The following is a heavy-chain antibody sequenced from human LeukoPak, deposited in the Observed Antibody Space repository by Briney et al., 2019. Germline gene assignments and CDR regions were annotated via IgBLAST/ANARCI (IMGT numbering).Heavy chain of an antibody. D-gene: IGHD5-18*01. Sequence: GRSLRLSCAASGFTYSSYGMHWVRQAPGKGLEGVAFIRYDGSNKYYADAVKRRFTISRDNSKNTLYLQMNTLKAEDRHVYYCGCGYCYGYWYWGGGTLVTVS. CDR3: GCGYCYGYWY. CDR2: IRYDGSNK. V-gene: IGHV3-30*02. CDR1: GFTYSSYG. J-gene: IGHJ4*02.